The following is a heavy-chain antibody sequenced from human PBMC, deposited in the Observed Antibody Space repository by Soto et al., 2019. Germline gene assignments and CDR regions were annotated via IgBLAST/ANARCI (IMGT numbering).Heavy chain of an antibody. CDR3: AKDQARYCSSTSCYDYYYYMDV. D-gene: IGHD2-2*01. V-gene: IGHV3-23*01. CDR2: ISGSGGST. Sequence: GGSLRLSCAASGFTFSSYAMSWVRQAPGKGLEWVSAISGSGGSTYYADSGKGRFTISRDNSKNTLYLQMNSLRAEDTAVYYCAKDQARYCSSTSCYDYYYYMDVWGKGTTVTVSS. CDR1: GFTFSSYA. J-gene: IGHJ6*03.